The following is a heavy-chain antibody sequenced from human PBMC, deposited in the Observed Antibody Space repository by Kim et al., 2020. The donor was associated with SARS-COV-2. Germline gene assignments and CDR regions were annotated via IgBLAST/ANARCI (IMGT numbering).Heavy chain of an antibody. V-gene: IGHV3-53*01. D-gene: IGHD3-22*01. Sequence: GGSLRLSCAASGFTVSSNYMSWVRQAPGKGLEWVSVIYSGGSTYYADSVKGRFTISRDNSKNTLYLQMNSLRAEDTAVYYCARVISPYYYDSSCYYSDYWGQGTLVTVSS. CDR3: ARVISPYYYDSSCYYSDY. CDR2: IYSGGST. J-gene: IGHJ4*02. CDR1: GFTVSSNY.